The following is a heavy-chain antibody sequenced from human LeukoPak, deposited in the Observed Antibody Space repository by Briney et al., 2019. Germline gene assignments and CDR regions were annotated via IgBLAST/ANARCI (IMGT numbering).Heavy chain of an antibody. Sequence: ASVKVSCKASGGTFSSYAISWVRQAPGQGLEWMGRIIPILGIANYAQKFQGRVTITADKSTSTAYVELSSLRSEDTAVYYCARGAAAGRPFDYWGQGTLVTVSS. J-gene: IGHJ4*02. CDR1: GGTFSSYA. CDR3: ARGAAAGRPFDY. V-gene: IGHV1-69*04. CDR2: IIPILGIA. D-gene: IGHD6-13*01.